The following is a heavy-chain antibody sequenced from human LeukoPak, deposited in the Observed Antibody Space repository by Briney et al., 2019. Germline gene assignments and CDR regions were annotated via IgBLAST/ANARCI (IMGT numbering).Heavy chain of an antibody. CDR3: ARGHHKLRFVSWFDP. D-gene: IGHD1-7*01. Sequence: GGSLRLSCAASGFTFGDYGMSWVRQAPGKGLEWVSGINWNGGSTGYADSVKGRFIISRDNAKNSLYLQMNSLRAEDTALYYCARGHHKLRFVSWFDPWGQGTLVTVSS. V-gene: IGHV3-20*04. CDR1: GFTFGDYG. CDR2: INWNGGST. J-gene: IGHJ5*02.